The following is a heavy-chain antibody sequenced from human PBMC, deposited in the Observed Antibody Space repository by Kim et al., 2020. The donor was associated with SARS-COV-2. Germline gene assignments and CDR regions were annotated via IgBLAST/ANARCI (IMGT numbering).Heavy chain of an antibody. CDR2: TYYRSKWYN. CDR3: AYGSGSFTRAFDI. D-gene: IGHD3-10*01. Sequence: SQTLSLTCAISGDSVSSNSAASNWTRQSPSRGLEWLGRTYYRSKWYNDYAVSVKSRITINPDTSKNQFSLQLNSVTPEDTAVYYCAYGSGSFTRAFDIWGQGAMVTVSS. V-gene: IGHV6-1*01. J-gene: IGHJ3*02. CDR1: GDSVSSNSAA.